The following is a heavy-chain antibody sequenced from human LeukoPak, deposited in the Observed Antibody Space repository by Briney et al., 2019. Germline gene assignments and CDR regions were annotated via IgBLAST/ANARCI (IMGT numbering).Heavy chain of an antibody. CDR3: AREVEGHSSGYYSREDAFDI. V-gene: IGHV3-53*01. J-gene: IGHJ3*02. D-gene: IGHD3-22*01. CDR2: IYSGGTT. Sequence: GGSLRLSCAASGFTVSSNYMSWVRQAPGKGLEWVSVIYSGGTTQYADSVKGRFTISRDNAKNSLYLQMNSLRAEDTAVYYCAREVEGHSSGYYSREDAFDIWGQGTMVTVSS. CDR1: GFTVSSNY.